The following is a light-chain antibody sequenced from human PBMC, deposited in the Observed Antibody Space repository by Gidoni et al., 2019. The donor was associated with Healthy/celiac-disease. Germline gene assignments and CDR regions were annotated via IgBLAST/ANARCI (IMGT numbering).Light chain of an antibody. Sequence: DIVMTQSPDSLGVSLGERATIHCKSSQSVFYSSNNKNYLAWYQQKPGQPPKLLIYWASTRESGVPDRFSGGGSGTDFTLTISSLQAEDVAVYYCQQYYSTPRFTFGPGTKVDIK. J-gene: IGKJ3*01. CDR3: QQYYSTPRFT. V-gene: IGKV4-1*01. CDR2: WAS. CDR1: QSVFYSSNNKNY.